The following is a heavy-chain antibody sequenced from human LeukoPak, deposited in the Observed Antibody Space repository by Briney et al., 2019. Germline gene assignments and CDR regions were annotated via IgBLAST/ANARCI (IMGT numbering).Heavy chain of an antibody. CDR1: GGSFSGYY. Sequence: SETLSLTCAVYGGSFSGYYWSWLRQPPGKGLEWIGEINHSGSTNYNPSLKSRVTISVDTSKNQFSLKLSSVTAADTAVYYCARVSVVAGNDYWGQGTLVTVSS. CDR3: ARVSVVAGNDY. D-gene: IGHD6-19*01. J-gene: IGHJ4*02. CDR2: INHSGST. V-gene: IGHV4-34*01.